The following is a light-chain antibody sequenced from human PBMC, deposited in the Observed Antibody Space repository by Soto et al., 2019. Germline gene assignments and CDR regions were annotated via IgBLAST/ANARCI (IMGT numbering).Light chain of an antibody. CDR2: KTY. CDR1: QSISNW. J-gene: IGKJ1*01. V-gene: IGKV1-5*03. Sequence: DIQMTQSPSTLSASVGDRVTITCWASQSISNWLAWYQQKPGRAPKLLIYKTYRLETGIPSRFSGSGSGTEFTLIISSLQPDDFASYYCQQYGSSSPWTFGQGTKVEIK. CDR3: QQYGSSSPWT.